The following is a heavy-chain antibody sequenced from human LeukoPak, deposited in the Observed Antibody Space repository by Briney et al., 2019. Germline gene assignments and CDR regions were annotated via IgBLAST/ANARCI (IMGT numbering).Heavy chain of an antibody. Sequence: GGSLRLSCTASGFTFGDYAMSWVRQAPGKGLEWAGFIRSKAYGGTTEYAASVKGRFTISRDDSKSIAYLQMNSLKTEDTAVYYCTRAAGDSSPLDYWGQGTLVTVSS. CDR2: IRSKAYGGTT. CDR1: GFTFGDYA. CDR3: TRAAGDSSPLDY. J-gene: IGHJ4*02. D-gene: IGHD7-27*01. V-gene: IGHV3-49*04.